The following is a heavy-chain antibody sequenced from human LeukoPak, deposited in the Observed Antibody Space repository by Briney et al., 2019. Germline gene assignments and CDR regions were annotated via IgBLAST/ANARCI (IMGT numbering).Heavy chain of an antibody. J-gene: IGHJ6*03. CDR3: AKLGGHPLHNYYVGV. CDR2: ILDSGYST. D-gene: IGHD3-16*01. V-gene: IGHV3-23*01. Sequence: GGSLRLSCAASGFTFSSYAMSWVRQAPGKGLEWVSGILDSGYSTYYANSVKGRFTISKDNSNNTLYLQMNSLRAEDTAVYYCAKLGGHPLHNYYVGVWGKGTTVAVSS. CDR1: GFTFSSYA.